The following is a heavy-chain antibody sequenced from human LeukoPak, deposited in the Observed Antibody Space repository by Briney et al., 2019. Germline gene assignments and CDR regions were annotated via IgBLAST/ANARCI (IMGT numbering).Heavy chain of an antibody. CDR1: GFTVSSNY. V-gene: IGHV3-53*01. CDR2: IYSGGST. Sequence: PGGSLRLSCAASGFTVSSNYMSWLRQAPGKGLEWVSVIYSGGSTYYADSVKGRFTISRDNSKNTLYLQMNSLRAEDTAVYYCARRPSDYYYYMDVWGKGTTVPASS. CDR3: ARRPSDYYYYMDV. J-gene: IGHJ6*03.